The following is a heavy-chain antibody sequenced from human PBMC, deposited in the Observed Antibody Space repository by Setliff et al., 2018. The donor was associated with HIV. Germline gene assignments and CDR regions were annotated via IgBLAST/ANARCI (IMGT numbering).Heavy chain of an antibody. V-gene: IGHV3-48*01. J-gene: IGHJ1*01. Sequence: GVLRLSCAASGFTFSSYSMNWVRQAPGKGLEWVSYISSSSSSIYHADSVKGRFTISRDNAKNTLYLQMNRLRAEDTALYYCVRGPQFRPHWGQGTLVTVSS. CDR3: VRGPQFRPH. CDR2: ISSSSSSI. CDR1: GFTFSSYS.